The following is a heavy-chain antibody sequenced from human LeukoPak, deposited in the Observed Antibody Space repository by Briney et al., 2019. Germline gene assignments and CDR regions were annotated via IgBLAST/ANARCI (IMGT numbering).Heavy chain of an antibody. CDR3: ARLVRRGYSYGYWYFAY. D-gene: IGHD5-18*01. Sequence: SETLSLTCAVYGGSFSGYYWSWIRQPPGKGLEWIGEINHSGSTNYNPSLKSRVTISVDTSKNQFSLKLSSVTAADTAVYYCARLVRRGYSYGYWYFAYWGQGTLVTVSS. V-gene: IGHV4-34*01. CDR1: GGSFSGYY. CDR2: INHSGST. J-gene: IGHJ4*02.